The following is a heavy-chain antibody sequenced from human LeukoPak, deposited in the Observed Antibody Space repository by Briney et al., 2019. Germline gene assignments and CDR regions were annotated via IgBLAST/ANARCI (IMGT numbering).Heavy chain of an antibody. J-gene: IGHJ4*02. V-gene: IGHV4-38-2*02. CDR3: ARAQSGYSYGFPFYY. CDR1: GGSISSYY. D-gene: IGHD5-18*01. CDR2: IYHSGST. Sequence: PSETLSLICTVSGGSISSYYWGWIRQPPGKGLEWIGSIYHSGSTYYNPSLKSRVTISVDTSKNQFSLKLSSVTAADTAVYYCARAQSGYSYGFPFYYWGQGTLVTVSS.